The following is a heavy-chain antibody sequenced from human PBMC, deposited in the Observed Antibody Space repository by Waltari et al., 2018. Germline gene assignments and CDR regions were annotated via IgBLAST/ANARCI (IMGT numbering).Heavy chain of an antibody. V-gene: IGHV1-69*10. Sequence: QVQLVQSGAEVKKPGSSVKVSCKASGGTFSSYAISWVRQAPGQGLEWMGGIIPILGIANYAQKVQGRVTITADKSTSTAYMELSSLRSEDTAVYYCARVAAVATLRWFDPWGQGTLVTVSS. CDR2: IIPILGIA. D-gene: IGHD6-19*01. CDR3: ARVAAVATLRWFDP. J-gene: IGHJ5*02. CDR1: GGTFSSYA.